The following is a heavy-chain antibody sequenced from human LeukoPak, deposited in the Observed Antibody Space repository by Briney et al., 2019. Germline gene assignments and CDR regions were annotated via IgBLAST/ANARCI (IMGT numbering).Heavy chain of an antibody. V-gene: IGHV4-39*07. J-gene: IGHJ4*02. Sequence: SETLSLTCTVSGGSISSSSYYWGWIRQPPGKGLEWIGSIYYSGSTYYNPSLKSRVTISVDTSKNQFSLKLSSVTAAETAVYYCARVFDYYDSSGYLGGYFDYWGQGTLVTVSS. CDR3: ARVFDYYDSSGYLGGYFDY. CDR2: IYYSGST. D-gene: IGHD3-22*01. CDR1: GGSISSSSYY.